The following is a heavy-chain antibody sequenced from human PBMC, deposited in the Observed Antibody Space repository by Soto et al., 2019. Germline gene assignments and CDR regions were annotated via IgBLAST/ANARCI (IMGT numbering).Heavy chain of an antibody. CDR3: ARDVVRGNYDY. D-gene: IGHD3-10*01. V-gene: IGHV1-18*04. CDR2: ISAYNGNT. J-gene: IGHJ4*02. Sequence: APVKVSCKASGYTFTSYGIGWGRQAPGQGLEWMGWISAYNGNTNYAQKLQGRVTMTTDTSTSTAYMELRSLRSDDTAVYYCARDVVRGNYDYWGQGTLVTVSS. CDR1: GYTFTSYG.